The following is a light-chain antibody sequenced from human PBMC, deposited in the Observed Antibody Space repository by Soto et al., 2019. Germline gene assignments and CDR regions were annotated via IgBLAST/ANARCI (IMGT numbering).Light chain of an antibody. V-gene: IGKV3-20*01. CDR3: QQYGISPWT. J-gene: IGKJ1*01. CDR2: GAS. Sequence: SGLTQSPGTLSLSPGERATLSCRASQSVSSSYLAWYQQKPGQAPRLLIYGASSRATVIPDRFSGSGSGTDFTLTISRLEPEDFAVYYCQQYGISPWTFGQVTHVDIK. CDR1: QSVSSSY.